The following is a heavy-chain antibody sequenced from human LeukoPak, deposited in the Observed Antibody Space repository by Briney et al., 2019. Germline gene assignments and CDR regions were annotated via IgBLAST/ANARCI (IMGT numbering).Heavy chain of an antibody. CDR2: ISISSNYI. CDR1: GFTFSNYN. V-gene: IGHV3-21*01. J-gene: IGHJ4*02. D-gene: IGHD2-15*01. Sequence: GGSLRLSCAASGFTFSNYNMNWVRQAPGKGLEWVSCISISSNYIYYPDSAKGRFTISRDNAKNSLYLQMNSLRAEDTAVYYCARDGGGGLDYWGQGTLVTVSS. CDR3: ARDGGGGLDY.